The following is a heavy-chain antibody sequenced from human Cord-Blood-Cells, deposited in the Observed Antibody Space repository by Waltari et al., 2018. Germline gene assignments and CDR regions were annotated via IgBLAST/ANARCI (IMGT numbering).Heavy chain of an antibody. V-gene: IGHV7-4-1*02. D-gene: IGHD2-2*01. CDR2: SKTNTWNP. J-gene: IGHJ6*02. CDR1: GYTFTSYA. Sequence: QVQLVQSGSELKKPGASVKVSCKASGYTFTSYAMNWVRQAPGQGLEWMGWSKTNTWNPTDAQGFKGRFVCSLDTSDSTAYLQISSLKAEDTAVYYCARDGDIVVVPAARKYGMDVWGQGTTVTVSS. CDR3: ARDGDIVVVPAARKYGMDV.